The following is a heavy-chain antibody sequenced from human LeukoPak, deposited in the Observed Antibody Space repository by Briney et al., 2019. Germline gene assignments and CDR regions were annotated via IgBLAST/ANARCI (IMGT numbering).Heavy chain of an antibody. Sequence: GASVKVSCKASGYTFTSYGISWVRQAPGQGLEWMGWISAYNGNTNYAQKLQGRVTMTTDTSTSTAYMELSSLRSEDTAVYYCATVVKSGSGSYYPVYWGQGTLVTVSS. CDR3: ATVVKSGSGSYYPVY. CDR1: GYTFTSYG. J-gene: IGHJ4*02. D-gene: IGHD1-26*01. CDR2: ISAYNGNT. V-gene: IGHV1-18*01.